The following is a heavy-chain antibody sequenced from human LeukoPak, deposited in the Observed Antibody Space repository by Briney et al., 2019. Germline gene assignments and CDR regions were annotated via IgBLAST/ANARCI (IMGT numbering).Heavy chain of an antibody. CDR1: GLTFSSYD. V-gene: IGHV3-13*01. CDR3: ARDSPDYGGKGFDY. CDR2: IGATGDT. Sequence: GGSLRLSCAASGLTFSSYDMHWVRQAAGKGLEWVSSIGATGDTYYTDSVKGRFTISRDNSKNSLYLQMNSLRAEDTAIYYCARDSPDYGGKGFDYWGQGTLVTVSS. J-gene: IGHJ4*02. D-gene: IGHD4-23*01.